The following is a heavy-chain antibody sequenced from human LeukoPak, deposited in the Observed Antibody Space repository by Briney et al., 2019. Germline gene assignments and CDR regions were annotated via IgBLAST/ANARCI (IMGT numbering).Heavy chain of an antibody. CDR1: GFTFSSYA. Sequence: GRSLRLSCAASGFTFSSYAMHWVREAPSTGLESLTVISYDGSNKYYADSVKCRFTISRDNSKNPLYLQMNSLRAEDTAVYYCARVPYYYDSGGYYIDYWGQGTLVTVSS. CDR2: ISYDGSNK. V-gene: IGHV3-30-3*01. J-gene: IGHJ4*02. D-gene: IGHD3-22*01. CDR3: ARVPYYYDSGGYYIDY.